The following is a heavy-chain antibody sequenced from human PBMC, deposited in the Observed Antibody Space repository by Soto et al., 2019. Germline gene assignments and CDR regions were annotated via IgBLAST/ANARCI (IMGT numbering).Heavy chain of an antibody. CDR1: GGTFSSYA. D-gene: IGHD2-15*01. Sequence: ASVKVSCKASGGTFSSYAISWVRQAPGQGLEWMGGIIPIFGTANYAQKFKGRVTITADESTSTAYMELSSLRSEDTAVYYCARFFGYCSGGSCYSRARDNWFDPWGQGTLVTVSS. V-gene: IGHV1-69*13. CDR3: ARFFGYCSGGSCYSRARDNWFDP. J-gene: IGHJ5*02. CDR2: IIPIFGTA.